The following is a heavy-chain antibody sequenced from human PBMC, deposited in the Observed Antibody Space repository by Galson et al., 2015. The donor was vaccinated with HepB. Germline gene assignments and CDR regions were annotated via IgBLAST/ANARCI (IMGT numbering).Heavy chain of an antibody. CDR2: ISYDGSNK. D-gene: IGHD5-18*01. V-gene: IGHV3-30-3*01. Sequence: SLRLSCAASGFAFSSYAMHWVRQAPGKGLEWVAVISYDGSNKYYADSVKGRFTISRDNSKNTLYLQMNSLRAEDTAVYYCARDGIQLSFDYWGQGTLVTVSS. CDR1: GFAFSSYA. J-gene: IGHJ4*02. CDR3: ARDGIQLSFDY.